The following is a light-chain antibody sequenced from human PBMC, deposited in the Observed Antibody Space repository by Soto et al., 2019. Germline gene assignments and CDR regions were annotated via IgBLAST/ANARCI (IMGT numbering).Light chain of an antibody. Sequence: DIQLTQSPSFLSSSVGDKVTITCRASQGISSHLAWYQQQPGKAPKLLIYVASTLQSGVPSRFSGSGSGTEFTLTISGLQPEDFASYYCQQLNGYPITFGQGTRLEIK. CDR2: VAS. J-gene: IGKJ5*01. CDR1: QGISSH. V-gene: IGKV1-9*01. CDR3: QQLNGYPIT.